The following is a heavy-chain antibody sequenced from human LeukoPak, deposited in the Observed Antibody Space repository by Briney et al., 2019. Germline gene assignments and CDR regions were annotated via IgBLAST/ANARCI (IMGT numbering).Heavy chain of an antibody. CDR1: GFTFSSYW. CDR2: IKQDGSEK. J-gene: IGHJ4*02. CDR3: ANSHYYDSSAPGDY. Sequence: QPGGSLRLSCAASGFTFSSYWMSWVRQAPGKGLEWVANIKQDGSEKYYVDSVKGRFTISRDNAKNSLYLQMNSLRAEDTAVYYCANSHYYDSSAPGDYWGQGTLVTVSS. D-gene: IGHD3-22*01. V-gene: IGHV3-7*01.